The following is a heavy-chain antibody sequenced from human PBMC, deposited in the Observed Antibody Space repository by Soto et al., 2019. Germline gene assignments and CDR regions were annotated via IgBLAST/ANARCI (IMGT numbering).Heavy chain of an antibody. D-gene: IGHD6-19*01. J-gene: IGHJ3*02. V-gene: IGHV1-24*01. CDR1: GYTLTELS. Sequence: QVQLVQSGAEVKKPGASVKVSCKVSGYTLTELSMHWVRQAPGKGLEWMGGFDPEDGETIYAQKFQGRVTMTEDTSTDTAYMELSSLRSEDTAVYYCATVRGLSSGWYNLDAFDIWGQGTMVTVSS. CDR3: ATVRGLSSGWYNLDAFDI. CDR2: FDPEDGET.